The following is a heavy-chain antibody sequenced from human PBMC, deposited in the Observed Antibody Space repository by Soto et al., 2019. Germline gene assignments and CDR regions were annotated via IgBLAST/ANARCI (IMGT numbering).Heavy chain of an antibody. D-gene: IGHD1-1*01. CDR2: IWYDGSNK. CDR3: ARDNELRLYNYYGMDV. Sequence: PGGSLRLSCAASGFTFSSYGMHWVRQAPGKGLEWVAVIWYDGSNKYYADSVKGRFTISRDNSKNTLYLQMNSLRAEDTAVYYCARDNELRLYNYYGMDVWGQGTTVTVSS. J-gene: IGHJ6*02. V-gene: IGHV3-33*01. CDR1: GFTFSSYG.